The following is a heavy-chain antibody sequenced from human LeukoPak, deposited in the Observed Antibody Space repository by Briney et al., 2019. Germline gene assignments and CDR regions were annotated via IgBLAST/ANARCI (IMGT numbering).Heavy chain of an antibody. D-gene: IGHD4-23*01. CDR1: GESLSKYY. CDR2: INHRGST. V-gene: IGHV4-34*01. J-gene: IGHJ3*02. Sequence: SETLSLTCAVYGESLSKYYWTWIRQSPGKGLEWIGEINHRGSTNLNPSLKSRVTISIDTSKNQFSLKLSSVTAADTAVYYCARVHGGHSLRPFDIWGQGTMVTVSS. CDR3: ARVHGGHSLRPFDI.